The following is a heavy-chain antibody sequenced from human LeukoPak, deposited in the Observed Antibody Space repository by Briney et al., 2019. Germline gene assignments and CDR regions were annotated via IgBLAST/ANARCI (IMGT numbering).Heavy chain of an antibody. CDR3: ARQGGGSGSINWFDP. J-gene: IGHJ5*02. V-gene: IGHV5-51*01. D-gene: IGHD3-10*01. CDR1: GYSFTTYW. Sequence: GESLKISCETSGYSFTTYWIGWVRQMPGTGLEWVGAIYPDDSDTRYSPSFQGQVAISADKSVRTAYLQWSSLKASDTVMYYCARQGGGSGSINWFDPWGQGTLVTVSS. CDR2: IYPDDSDT.